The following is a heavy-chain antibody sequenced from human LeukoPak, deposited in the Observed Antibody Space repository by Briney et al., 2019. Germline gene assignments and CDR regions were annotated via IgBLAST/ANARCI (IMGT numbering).Heavy chain of an antibody. D-gene: IGHD4-17*01. CDR2: IYYSGTT. V-gene: IGHV4-59*01. CDR1: GGSISYYY. CDR3: AREDPQTTVPEGMDV. J-gene: IGHJ6*02. Sequence: SSETLSLTCTVSGGSISYYYWSWIRQSPGKGLEWIGYIYYSGTTNYNPSLKSRVTISVATSKNQFSLQLRSVTAADTAVYYCAREDPQTTVPEGMDVWGQGTTVTLSS.